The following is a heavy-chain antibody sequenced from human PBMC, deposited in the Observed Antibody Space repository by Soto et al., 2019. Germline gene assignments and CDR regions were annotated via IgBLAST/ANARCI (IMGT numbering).Heavy chain of an antibody. CDR3: ARGPTGYSSGWYHYYYGMDV. V-gene: IGHV3-13*01. CDR2: IGTAGDT. Sequence: GGSLRLSCAASGFTFSSYDMHWVRQATGKGLEWVSAIGTAGDTYYPGSVKGRFTISRENAKNSLYLQMNSLRAEDTAVYYCARGPTGYSSGWYHYYYGMDVWGQGTTVTVSS. D-gene: IGHD6-19*01. J-gene: IGHJ6*02. CDR1: GFTFSSYD.